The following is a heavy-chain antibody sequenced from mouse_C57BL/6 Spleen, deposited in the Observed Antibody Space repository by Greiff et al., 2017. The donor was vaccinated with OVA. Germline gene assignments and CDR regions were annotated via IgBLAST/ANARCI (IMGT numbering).Heavy chain of an antibody. V-gene: IGHV2-6*01. J-gene: IGHJ3*01. Sequence: QVQLKESGPGLVAPSQSLSITCTVSGFSFTSYGVDWVRQSPGKGLEWLGVIWGVGSTNYNSALKSRLSIIKDNSKSQVFLKMNRLQTDDTAMYYCASVGSGYVLAYWGQGTLVTVSA. CDR2: IWGVGST. D-gene: IGHD3-2*02. CDR1: GFSFTSYG. CDR3: ASVGSGYVLAY.